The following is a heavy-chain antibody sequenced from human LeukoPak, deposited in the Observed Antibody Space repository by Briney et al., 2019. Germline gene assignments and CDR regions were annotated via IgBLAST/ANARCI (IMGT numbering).Heavy chain of an antibody. Sequence: AGGSLRLSCAASGFTVSSNYMSWVRQAPGKGLEWVSSISSSSSYIYYADSVKGRFTISRDNAKNSLYLQMNSLRAEDTAVYYCARAEDRYDSYFDYWGQGTLVTVSS. CDR3: ARAEDRYDSYFDY. CDR1: GFTVSSNY. V-gene: IGHV3-21*01. J-gene: IGHJ4*02. D-gene: IGHD3-22*01. CDR2: ISSSSSYI.